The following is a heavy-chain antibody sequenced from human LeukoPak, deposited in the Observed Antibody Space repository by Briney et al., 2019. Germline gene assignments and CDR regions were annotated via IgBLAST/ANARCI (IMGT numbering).Heavy chain of an antibody. J-gene: IGHJ6*02. V-gene: IGHV3-7*01. CDR1: LFTFSSAW. Sequence: GGSLRLSCAASLFTFSSAWLSWVRQAPGKGLEWVANIKQDVSEKYYVDSVKGRFTISRDNAKNSLYLQMNSLRAEDTAVYYCARDRGQWLVSNYYYYGIDVWGQGTTVTVSS. D-gene: IGHD6-19*01. CDR2: IKQDVSEK. CDR3: ARDRGQWLVSNYYYYGIDV.